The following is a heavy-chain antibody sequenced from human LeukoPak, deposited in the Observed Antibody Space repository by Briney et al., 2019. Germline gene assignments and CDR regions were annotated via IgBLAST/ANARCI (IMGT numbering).Heavy chain of an antibody. V-gene: IGHV5-51*01. CDR3: ALRSGTDDAYDI. CDR2: IYPSDSDT. Sequence: GESLKIPCKASGYNFLTHWIGWVRPLPGKGLEWMGIIYPSDSDTRYSPSFQGQVTISADKSTTTAYLQWRSLKASDTAMYYCALRSGTDDAYDIWGQGTLVTVSS. D-gene: IGHD6-13*01. CDR1: GYNFLTHW. J-gene: IGHJ3*02.